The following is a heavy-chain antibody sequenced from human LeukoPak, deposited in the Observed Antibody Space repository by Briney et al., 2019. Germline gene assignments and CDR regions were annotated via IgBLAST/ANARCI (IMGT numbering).Heavy chain of an antibody. D-gene: IGHD6-13*01. V-gene: IGHV3-74*01. J-gene: IGHJ4*02. CDR1: GFTLSAYW. CDR2: IAPDGSRT. CDR3: ARSLAAAELATPY. Sequence: GGSLRLSCAASGFTLSAYWMHWARQAPGRGLAWVSRIAPDGSRTDYADSVKGRFTISRDNAKNSLYLQMNSLRAEDTAVYFCARSLAAAELATPYWGQGTLVPVSS.